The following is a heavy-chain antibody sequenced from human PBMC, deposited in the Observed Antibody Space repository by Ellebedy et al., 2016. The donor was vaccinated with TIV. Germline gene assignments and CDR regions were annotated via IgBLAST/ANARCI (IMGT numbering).Heavy chain of an antibody. D-gene: IGHD2-21*01. Sequence: PGGSLRLSCAASGFAFSSYGMHWVRQAPGKGLEWVAFIRYDGSEKYFADSVKGRFTISRDNSKNTLFLQMNSLRAEDTAVYYCANSIGGEMRPLNYWGQGTLVTVSS. V-gene: IGHV3-30*02. CDR3: ANSIGGEMRPLNY. CDR2: IRYDGSEK. J-gene: IGHJ4*02. CDR1: GFAFSSYG.